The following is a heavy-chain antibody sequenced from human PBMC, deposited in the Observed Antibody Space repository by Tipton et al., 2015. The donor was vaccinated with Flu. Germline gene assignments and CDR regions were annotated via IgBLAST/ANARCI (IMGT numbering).Heavy chain of an antibody. V-gene: IGHV4-59*01. CDR2: ISNSGST. D-gene: IGHD2-2*01. CDR3: ARDYFAVPAVVLY. Sequence: GLVKPSETLSLTCSVSGDSITNNYWSWIRQAPGKGLEWIGYISNSGSTNYNPSLKSRVTMSLDTSKNHFSLRLTSVTAADTAVYYCARDYFAVPAVVLYWGQGALVTVSS. J-gene: IGHJ4*02. CDR1: GDSITNNY.